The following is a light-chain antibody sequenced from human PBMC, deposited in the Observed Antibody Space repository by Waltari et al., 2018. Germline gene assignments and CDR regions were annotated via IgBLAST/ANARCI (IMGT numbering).Light chain of an antibody. V-gene: IGLV2-11*01. CDR1: SSDVGDYNY. CDR3: CSYAGRYTFDVV. CDR2: DVT. Sequence: QSALTQPRSVSGSPGQSVTISCTGSSSDVGDYNYVYWYQQHPDTAPKLLIYDVTKRPSGVPDRFSGSKSGNTASLTISGLQAEDEADYYCCSYAGRYTFDVVFGGGTKLTVL. J-gene: IGLJ2*01.